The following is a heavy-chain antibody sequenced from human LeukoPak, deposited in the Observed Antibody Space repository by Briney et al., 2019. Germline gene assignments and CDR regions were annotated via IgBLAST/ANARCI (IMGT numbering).Heavy chain of an antibody. CDR3: ARLLGATQAFDI. CDR2: IYYSGST. D-gene: IGHD1-26*01. CDR1: GGSISSYY. Sequence: SETLSLTCTVSGGSISSYYWSWIRQPPGKGLEWIGYIYYSGSTNYNPSLKSRVTISVDTSKNQFSLKLSSVTAADTAVYYCARLLGATQAFDIWGQGTMVTVSS. V-gene: IGHV4-59*01. J-gene: IGHJ3*02.